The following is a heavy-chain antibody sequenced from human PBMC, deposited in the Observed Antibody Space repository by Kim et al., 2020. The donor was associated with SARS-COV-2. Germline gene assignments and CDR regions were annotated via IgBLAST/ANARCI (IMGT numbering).Heavy chain of an antibody. J-gene: IGHJ4*02. CDR2: HSGST. Sequence: HSGSTNYNPSLKSRVTISVDTSKNQFSLKLSSVTAADTAVYYCAKEGQGYWGQGTLVTVSS. V-gene: IGHV4-34*01. CDR3: AKEGQGY.